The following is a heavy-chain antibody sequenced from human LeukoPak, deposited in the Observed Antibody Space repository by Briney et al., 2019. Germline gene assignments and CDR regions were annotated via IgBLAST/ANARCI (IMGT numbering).Heavy chain of an antibody. V-gene: IGHV1-8*03. CDR3: ARGRERGSSSSFTDY. J-gene: IGHJ4*02. CDR2: MNPNSANT. CDR1: GYTFTSFD. D-gene: IGHD6-6*01. Sequence: ASVNVSCKASGYTFTSFDINWVRQAAGQGLEGMGWMNPNSANTGYAQKFQGRVTITRNTSISTTYMELSSLRFEDTAVYYCARGRERGSSSSFTDYWGQGTLVIVSS.